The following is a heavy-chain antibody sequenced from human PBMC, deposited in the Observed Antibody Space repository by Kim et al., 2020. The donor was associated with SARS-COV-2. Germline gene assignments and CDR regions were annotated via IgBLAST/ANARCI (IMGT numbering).Heavy chain of an antibody. D-gene: IGHD3-22*01. CDR3: ATKRADSSGFIES. J-gene: IGHJ4*02. V-gene: IGHV4-59*01. CDR2: IHHNGKT. Sequence: SETLSLTCTSSGDSISDYYLSWIRQPPGKGLEWIGYIHHNGKTNHNPSLKSRVTISLDTSNRQFSLKLNSVIAADTAVYYCATKRADSSGFIESWRQGTLVTVSS. CDR1: GDSISDYY.